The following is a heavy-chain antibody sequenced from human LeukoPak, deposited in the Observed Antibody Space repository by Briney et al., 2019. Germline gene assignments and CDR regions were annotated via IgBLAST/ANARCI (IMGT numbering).Heavy chain of an antibody. D-gene: IGHD2-2*01. CDR1: GGSISSSSYY. J-gene: IGHJ6*03. V-gene: IGHV4-39*07. CDR3: ARDYRGYCSSTSCPYYYYYMDV. Sequence: SETLSLTCTVSGGSISSSSYYWGWIRQPPGKGLEWIGSIYYSGSTYYNPSLKSRVTISVDTSKNQFSLKLSSVTAADTAVYYCARDYRGYCSSTSCPYYYYYMDVWGKGTTVTVSS. CDR2: IYYSGST.